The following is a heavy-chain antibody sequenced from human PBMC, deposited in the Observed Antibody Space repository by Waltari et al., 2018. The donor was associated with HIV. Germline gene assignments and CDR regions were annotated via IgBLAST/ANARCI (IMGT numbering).Heavy chain of an antibody. V-gene: IGHV4-59*11. J-gene: IGHJ4*02. CDR1: SDAIKNHY. Sequence: QVQLQESGPGLVKPSETLSLTCNVSSDAIKNHYWNWIRQPPGKELEWIGYISYSGSTKYGPLKSRVTLSMVSSKSQCSLELRSVTAADTAVYFCARGRRWLQFHGHYYFDYWGQGTLVTVSS. CDR3: ARGRRWLQFHGHYYFDY. CDR2: ISYSGST. D-gene: IGHD3-10*01.